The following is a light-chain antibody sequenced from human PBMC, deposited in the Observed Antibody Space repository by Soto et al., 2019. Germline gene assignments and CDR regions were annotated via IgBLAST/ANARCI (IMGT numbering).Light chain of an antibody. CDR3: ETWDSNTHTV. Sequence: QLVLTQSSSASASLGSSVKLTCTLSSGHSSYIIAWHQQQPGKAPRYLMKLEGSGSYNKGSGVPDRFSGSSSGADRYLTISTLQFEDEADYYCETWDSNTHTVFGGGTQLTAL. CDR1: SGHSSYI. V-gene: IGLV4-60*02. J-gene: IGLJ3*02. CDR2: LEGSGSY.